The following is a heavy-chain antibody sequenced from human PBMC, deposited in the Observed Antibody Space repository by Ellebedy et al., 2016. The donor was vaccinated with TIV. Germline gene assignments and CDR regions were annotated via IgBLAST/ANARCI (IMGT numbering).Heavy chain of an antibody. D-gene: IGHD3-22*01. CDR3: ARVGITMNLRLGHVDY. CDR1: RFSFSSYA. Sequence: GGSLRLSXAASRFSFSSYAMHWVRQAPGKGLEWVAVISYDGSNKYYADSVKGRFTISRDNSKNTLYLQMNSLRAEDTAVYYCARVGITMNLRLGHVDYWGQGTLVTVSS. V-gene: IGHV3-30-3*01. CDR2: ISYDGSNK. J-gene: IGHJ4*02.